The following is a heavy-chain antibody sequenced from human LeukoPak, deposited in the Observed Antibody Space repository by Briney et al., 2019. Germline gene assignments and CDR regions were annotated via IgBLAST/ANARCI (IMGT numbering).Heavy chain of an antibody. J-gene: IGHJ3*02. CDR1: GGSISSYS. D-gene: IGHD5-12*01. V-gene: IGHV4-59*08. Sequence: SETLSLTCTVSGGSISSYSWSWIRQPPGKGLERLGSIYYSGSTNYNPSLKSRVTMSVDTSKNQFALKLSSVTAADTAVYYCARHGGESIVAMILHAFDIWGQGTMVTVSS. CDR3: ARHGGESIVAMILHAFDI. CDR2: IYYSGST.